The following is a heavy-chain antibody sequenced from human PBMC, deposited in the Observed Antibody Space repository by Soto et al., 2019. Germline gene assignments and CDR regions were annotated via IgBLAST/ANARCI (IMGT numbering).Heavy chain of an antibody. CDR3: ASGTYYYDSSGYYFNWFDP. J-gene: IGHJ5*02. CDR2: IIPIFGTA. Sequence: QVQLVQSGAEVKKPGSSVKISCKASGGTFSSYAISWVRQAPGQGLGWMGGIIPIFGTANYAQKFQGRVTITADESTSTAYMELSSMRSEDTAVYYCASGTYYYDSSGYYFNWFDPWGQGTLVTVSS. V-gene: IGHV1-69*01. D-gene: IGHD3-22*01. CDR1: GGTFSSYA.